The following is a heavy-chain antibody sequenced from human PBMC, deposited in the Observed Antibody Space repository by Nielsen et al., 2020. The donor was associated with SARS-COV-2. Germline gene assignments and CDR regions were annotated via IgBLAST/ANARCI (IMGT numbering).Heavy chain of an antibody. Sequence: ASVKVSCKASGYTFTSYAMHWVRQAPGQRLEWMGWINAGNGNTKYSQKFQGRVTITRDTSASTAYMELSSLRSEDTAVYYCASTYYDFWSGYHAFDPWGQGTLVTVSS. V-gene: IGHV1-3*01. J-gene: IGHJ5*02. D-gene: IGHD3-3*01. CDR3: ASTYYDFWSGYHAFDP. CDR1: GYTFTSYA. CDR2: INAGNGNT.